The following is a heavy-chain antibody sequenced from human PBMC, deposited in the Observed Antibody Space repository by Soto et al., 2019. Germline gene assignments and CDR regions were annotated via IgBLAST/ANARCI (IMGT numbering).Heavy chain of an antibody. CDR3: ARSIVVVTALAY. CDR1: GYTFTSYA. J-gene: IGHJ4*02. V-gene: IGHV1-3*05. D-gene: IGHD2-21*02. CDR2: INAGNGNT. Sequence: QVQLVQSGAEEKKPGASVKVSCKASGYTFTSYAMHCVRQAPGQRLEWMGWINAGNGNTKYSQKFQGRVTITRDTSASTAYMELSSLRSEDTAVYYCARSIVVVTALAYWGQGTLVTVSS.